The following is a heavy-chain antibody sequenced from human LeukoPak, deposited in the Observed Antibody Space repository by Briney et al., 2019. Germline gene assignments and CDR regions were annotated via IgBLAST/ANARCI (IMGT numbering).Heavy chain of an antibody. Sequence: SETLSLTCTVSGGSISSSIYYWGWIRQPPGTGLEWIGSIYYTGSTFYNPSLKSRVTMSVDTSRNQFSLKLTSLTAADTAVYYCARDLGSQMATISDWFDPWGQGTLVTVSS. V-gene: IGHV4-39*07. D-gene: IGHD5-24*01. CDR1: GGSISSSIYY. CDR2: IYYTGST. J-gene: IGHJ5*02. CDR3: ARDLGSQMATISDWFDP.